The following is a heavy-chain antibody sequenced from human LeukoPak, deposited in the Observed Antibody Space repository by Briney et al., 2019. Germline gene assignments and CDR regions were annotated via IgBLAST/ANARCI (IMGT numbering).Heavy chain of an antibody. CDR2: IYYSGTT. J-gene: IGHJ3*02. Sequence: SETLSLTCTVSGGSISGYFWSWIRQPPGKGLEWIGYIYYSGTTNYNPSLKSRVTISVDTSKNHFSLRLTSVTAADTAVYYCARPGVGSGRYGAFDIWGQGTMVTVSS. D-gene: IGHD5-18*01. V-gene: IGHV4-59*08. CDR1: GGSISGYF. CDR3: ARPGVGSGRYGAFDI.